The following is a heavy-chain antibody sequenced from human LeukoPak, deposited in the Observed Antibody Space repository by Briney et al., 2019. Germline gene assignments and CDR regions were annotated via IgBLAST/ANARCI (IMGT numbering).Heavy chain of an antibody. CDR3: ALIGVITTIDY. D-gene: IGHD3-22*01. CDR1: GYSISSGYY. V-gene: IGHV4-38-2*01. Sequence: SETLSLTCAVSGYSISSGYYWGWIRQPPGKGLEWIGSIYHSGSTYYNPSLKSRVTISVDTSKNQFSLKLSSVTAADTAVYYCALIGVITTIDYWGQGTLVTVS. CDR2: IYHSGST. J-gene: IGHJ4*02.